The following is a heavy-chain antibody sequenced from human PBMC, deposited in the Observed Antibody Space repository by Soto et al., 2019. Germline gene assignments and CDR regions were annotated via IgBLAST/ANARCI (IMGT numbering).Heavy chain of an antibody. CDR3: AIDLHYDSSGYLPPDDAFDI. CDR2: IIPILGIA. D-gene: IGHD3-22*01. CDR1: GGTFSSYT. V-gene: IGHV1-69*04. J-gene: IGHJ3*02. Sequence: SVKVSCKASGGTFSSYTISWVRQSPGQGPEWMGRIIPILGIANYAQKFQGRVTITADKSTSRAYMELSSLRSEDTAVYYCAIDLHYDSSGYLPPDDAFDIWGQGTMVTVSS.